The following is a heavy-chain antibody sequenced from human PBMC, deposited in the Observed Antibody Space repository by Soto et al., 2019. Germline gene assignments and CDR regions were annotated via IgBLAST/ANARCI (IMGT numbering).Heavy chain of an antibody. D-gene: IGHD4-17*01. V-gene: IGHV3-30-3*01. J-gene: IGHJ4*02. CDR3: ARGSFGDYLFGFDY. CDR2: ISYDGSNK. CDR1: GFTFSSYA. Sequence: QVQLVESGGGVVQPGRSLRPSCAASGFTFSSYAMHWVRQAPGKGLEWVAVISYDGSNKYYADSVKGRFTISRDNSKNTLYLQMNSLRAEDTAVYYCARGSFGDYLFGFDYWGQGTLVTVSS.